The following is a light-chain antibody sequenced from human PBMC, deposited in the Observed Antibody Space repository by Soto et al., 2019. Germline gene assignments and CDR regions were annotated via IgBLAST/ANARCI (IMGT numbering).Light chain of an antibody. V-gene: IGKV1-5*03. Sequence: DIQMTQSPSTLSASVGDRVTITCRASQSISSWLAWYQQKPGKAPKLLIYMASNLERGVPSRFSGTGSGTEFTLTISSLQPDDFATYYCQQYNSYSRTFGQGTKLEIK. CDR3: QQYNSYSRT. J-gene: IGKJ2*01. CDR1: QSISSW. CDR2: MAS.